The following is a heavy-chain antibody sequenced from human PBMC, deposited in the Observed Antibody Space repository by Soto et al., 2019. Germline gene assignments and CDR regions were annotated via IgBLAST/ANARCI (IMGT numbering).Heavy chain of an antibody. V-gene: IGHV3-74*01. CDR2: INSDGSST. CDR1: GFTFSSYW. Sequence: EVQLVEFGGGLVQPGGSLRLSCAASGFTFSSYWMHWVRQAPGKGLVWVSRINSDGSSTSYADSVKGRFTISRDNAKNTLYLQMNSLRAEDTAVYYCASFDELGRFDYWGQGTLVTVSS. D-gene: IGHD7-27*01. J-gene: IGHJ4*02. CDR3: ASFDELGRFDY.